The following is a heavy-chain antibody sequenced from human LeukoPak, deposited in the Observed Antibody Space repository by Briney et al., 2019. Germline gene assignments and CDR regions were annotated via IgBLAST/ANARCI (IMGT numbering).Heavy chain of an antibody. J-gene: IGHJ4*02. CDR3: ARGERSRALGY. Sequence: PSETLSLTCAVYGGSFSGYYWSWIRQPPGKGPEWIGEINHSGSTNYNPSLKSRVTISVDTSKNQFSLKLSSVTAADTAVYYCARGERSRALGYWGQGTLVTVSS. CDR2: INHSGST. D-gene: IGHD1-26*01. CDR1: GGSFSGYY. V-gene: IGHV4-34*01.